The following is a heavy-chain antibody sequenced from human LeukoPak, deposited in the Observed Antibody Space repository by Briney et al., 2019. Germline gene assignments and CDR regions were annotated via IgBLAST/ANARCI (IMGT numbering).Heavy chain of an antibody. V-gene: IGHV3-53*01. CDR3: AEDRNRCYWGGGDGMDV. CDR2: IHSGGST. D-gene: IGHD3-16*01. J-gene: IGHJ6*02. CDR1: GFTVSSNY. Sequence: PGGSLRLSCAASGFTVSSNYINWVRQAPGNGLEWVSVIHSGGSTYYADSVKGRFTISRDNSKNTLYLEKNSLSSGDRAVYCWAEDRNRCYWGGGDGMDVWGQGTTVTVSS.